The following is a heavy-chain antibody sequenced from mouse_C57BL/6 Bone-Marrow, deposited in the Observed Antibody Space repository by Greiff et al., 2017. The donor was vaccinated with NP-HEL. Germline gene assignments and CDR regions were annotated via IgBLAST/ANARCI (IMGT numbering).Heavy chain of an antibody. V-gene: IGHV14-4*01. CDR1: GFNIKDDY. D-gene: IGHD2-3*01. J-gene: IGHJ1*03. Sequence: VQLKESGAELVRPGASVKLSCTASGFNIKDDYMHWVKQRPEQGLEWIGWIDPENGDTEYASKFQGKATITADTSSNTAYLQLSSLTSEDTAVYYCTTDGYYEDFDVWGTGTTVTVSS. CDR3: TTDGYYEDFDV. CDR2: IDPENGDT.